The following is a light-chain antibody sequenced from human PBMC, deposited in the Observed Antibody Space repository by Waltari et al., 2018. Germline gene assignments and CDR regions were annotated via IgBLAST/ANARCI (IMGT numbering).Light chain of an antibody. CDR3: SSYTTTSTLLVV. Sequence: QSALTQPASVSGSPGQSLTISCTGTSSDIGLYNSVSWSQHHPGKAPNLMIFDVNTRPSGVSDRFSGSKSGNTASLTISGLQAEDEADYYCSSYTTTSTLLVVFGGGTKLTVL. V-gene: IGLV2-14*03. CDR1: SSDIGLYNS. J-gene: IGLJ2*01. CDR2: DVN.